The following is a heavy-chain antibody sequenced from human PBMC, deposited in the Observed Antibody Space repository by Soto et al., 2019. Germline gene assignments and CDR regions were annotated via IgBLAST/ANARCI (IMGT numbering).Heavy chain of an antibody. Sequence: GGSLRLSCAASGFTFSSYGMHWVRQAPGKGLEWVAVISYDGSNKYYADSVKGRFTISRDNSKNTLYLQMNSLRAEDTAVYYCAKDESPMEWSFFDAFDIWGQGTMVTVSS. CDR2: ISYDGSNK. V-gene: IGHV3-30*18. J-gene: IGHJ3*02. D-gene: IGHD3-3*01. CDR3: AKDESPMEWSFFDAFDI. CDR1: GFTFSSYG.